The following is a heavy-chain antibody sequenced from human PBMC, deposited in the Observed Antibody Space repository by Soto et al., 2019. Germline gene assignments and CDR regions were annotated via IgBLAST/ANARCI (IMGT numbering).Heavy chain of an antibody. V-gene: IGHV3-30-3*01. Sequence: QVQLVESGGGVVQPGRSLRLSCAASGFTFSSYAMHWVRQAPCKGLEWVAVIAYDGSNKYYADSVKGRFTISRDNSKNTLYLQMNSLRAEDTAVYYSARVIGIAAAYYYYGMDVWGQGTTVTVSS. CDR3: ARVIGIAAAYYYYGMDV. D-gene: IGHD6-13*01. J-gene: IGHJ6*02. CDR2: IAYDGSNK. CDR1: GFTFSSYA.